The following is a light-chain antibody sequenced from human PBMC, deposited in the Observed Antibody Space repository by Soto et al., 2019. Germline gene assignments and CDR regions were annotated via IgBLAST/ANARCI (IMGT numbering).Light chain of an antibody. V-gene: IGKV3-15*01. J-gene: IGKJ4*01. Sequence: EIVLTQSPATLSLSPGERATLSCRASQSINSNLAWYQQKPGQPPRLLTYDASTRATGVPARFSASGSGTEFTLTLSPLQSEDFAVYCCQKYHIWLTFGGGTKVDIK. CDR2: DAS. CDR1: QSINSN. CDR3: QKYHIWLT.